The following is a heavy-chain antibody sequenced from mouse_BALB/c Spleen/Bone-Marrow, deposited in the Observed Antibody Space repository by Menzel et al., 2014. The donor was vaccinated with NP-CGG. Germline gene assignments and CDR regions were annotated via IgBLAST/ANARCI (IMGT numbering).Heavy chain of an antibody. J-gene: IGHJ3*01. CDR1: GFTFSNYW. V-gene: IGHV6-6*02. CDR3: TTGFAY. Sequence: EVQGVESGGGLVQPGGSMKLSCVASGFTFSNYWMNWVRQSPEKGLEWVAEIRLKSHNYATRYAESVKGRFTISRDDSKRSVCLKMNNLGAEDTGIYYCTTGFAYWGQGTLITVSA. CDR2: IRLKSHNYAT.